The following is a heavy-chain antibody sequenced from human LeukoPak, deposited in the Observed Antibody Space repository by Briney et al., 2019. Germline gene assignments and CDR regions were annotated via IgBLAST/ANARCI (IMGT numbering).Heavy chain of an antibody. CDR2: IYYSGST. CDR1: GGSISSSSYY. J-gene: IGHJ6*02. CDR3: ARLSPTYGDYVYYYYGMDV. Sequence: TSETLSLTCTVSGGSISSSSYYWGWIRQPPGKGLEWIGCIYYSGSTYYNPSLKSRVTISVDTSKNQFSLKLSSVTAADTAVYYCARLSPTYGDYVYYYYGMDVWGQGTTVTVSS. V-gene: IGHV4-39*01. D-gene: IGHD4-17*01.